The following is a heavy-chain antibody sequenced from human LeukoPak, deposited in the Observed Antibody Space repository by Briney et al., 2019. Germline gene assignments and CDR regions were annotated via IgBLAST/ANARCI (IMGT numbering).Heavy chain of an antibody. J-gene: IGHJ3*02. CDR2: IYYSGST. CDR1: GGSISSSSYY. V-gene: IGHV4-39*07. CDR3: AREGSYSSSWYGRHDAFDI. Sequence: SETLSLTCTVSGGSISSSSYYWGWIRQPPGKGLEWIGSIYYSGSTYYNPSLKSRVTISVDTSKNQFSLKLSSVTAADTAVYYCAREGSYSSSWYGRHDAFDIWGQGTMVTVSS. D-gene: IGHD6-13*01.